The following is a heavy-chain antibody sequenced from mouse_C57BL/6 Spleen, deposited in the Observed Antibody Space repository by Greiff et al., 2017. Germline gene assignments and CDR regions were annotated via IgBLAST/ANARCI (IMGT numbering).Heavy chain of an antibody. Sequence: QVQLQQPGAELVRPGSSVKLSCKASGYTFTSYWMDWVKQRPGQGLEWIGNIYPSDSETHYNQKFKDKATLTVDKSSSTAYMQLSSLTSEDSAVYYCARGGGYRYYAMDYWGQGTSVTVSS. D-gene: IGHD1-1*02. CDR1: GYTFTSYW. CDR2: IYPSDSET. CDR3: ARGGGYRYYAMDY. V-gene: IGHV1-61*01. J-gene: IGHJ4*01.